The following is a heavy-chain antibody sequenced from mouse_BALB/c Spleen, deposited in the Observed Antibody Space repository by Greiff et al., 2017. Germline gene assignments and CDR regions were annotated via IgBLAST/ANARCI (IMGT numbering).Heavy chain of an antibody. D-gene: IGHD1-1*01. J-gene: IGHJ4*01. CDR3: ARGGYGSSYDAMDY. V-gene: IGHV1-87*01. CDR1: GYTFTSYW. CDR2: IYPGDGDT. Sequence: VQLQQSGAELARPGASVKLSCKASGYTFTSYWMQWVKQRPGQGLEWIGAIYPGDGDTRYTQKFKGKATLTADKSSSTAYMQLSSLASEDSAVYYCARGGYGSSYDAMDYWGRGTSVTVSS.